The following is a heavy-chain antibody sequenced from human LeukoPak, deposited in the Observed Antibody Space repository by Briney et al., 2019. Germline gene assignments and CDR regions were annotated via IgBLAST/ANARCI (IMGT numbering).Heavy chain of an antibody. D-gene: IGHD1-26*01. J-gene: IGHJ4*02. V-gene: IGHV3-64D*09. CDR2: INDNGGRT. Sequence: GGSLRLSCSASGFTFSRYAMHWVRQAPGKGLEYVSGINDNGGRTHYGDSVKGRFSISRDNSKNNLHLQMSTLRAKDTSLYYCVKDVGGSYAFDYWGQGILVTVAS. CDR3: VKDVGGSYAFDY. CDR1: GFTFSRYA.